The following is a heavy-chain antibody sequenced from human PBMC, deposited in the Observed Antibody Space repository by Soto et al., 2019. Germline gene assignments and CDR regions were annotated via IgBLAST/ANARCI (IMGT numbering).Heavy chain of an antibody. J-gene: IGHJ4*02. Sequence: GGSLRLSCAASGFTFNDYSMNWVRQAPGKGLEWVSYISGSGATIYYADSVKGRFTISRDNAKNSLYLQMNSLTAEDTAVYYCARELRCSGGRCYYSFDYWGQGTPVTVSS. CDR3: ARELRCSGGRCYYSFDY. CDR2: ISGSGATI. CDR1: GFTFNDYS. D-gene: IGHD2-15*01. V-gene: IGHV3-48*04.